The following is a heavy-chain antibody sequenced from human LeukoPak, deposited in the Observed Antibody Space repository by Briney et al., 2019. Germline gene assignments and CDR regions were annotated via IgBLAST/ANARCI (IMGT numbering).Heavy chain of an antibody. CDR2: ISAYNGNT. V-gene: IGHV1-18*01. D-gene: IGHD4-17*01. CDR1: GYTFTRYG. Sequence: GASVTVSCKASGYTFTRYGISWVRQAPGQGLEWMGWISAYNGNTNYAQKLQGRVTMTTDTSTSTAYMELRSLRSDDTAVYYCARDSATVTTLKSYYYYYGMDVWGQGTTVTVSS. CDR3: ARDSATVTTLKSYYYYYGMDV. J-gene: IGHJ6*02.